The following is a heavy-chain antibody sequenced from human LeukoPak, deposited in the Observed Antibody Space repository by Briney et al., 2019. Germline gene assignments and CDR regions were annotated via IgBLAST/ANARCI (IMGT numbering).Heavy chain of an antibody. CDR3: AGAGGSYVAYDY. D-gene: IGHD1-26*01. Sequence: ASVKVSCKASGGTFTSYAISWVRQAPGQGLEWMGRIIPIFGTANYAQKFQGRVTITTDESTSTAYMELSSLRSEDTAVYYCAGAGGSYVAYDYWGQGTLVTVSS. J-gene: IGHJ4*02. CDR2: IIPIFGTA. CDR1: GGTFTSYA. V-gene: IGHV1-69*05.